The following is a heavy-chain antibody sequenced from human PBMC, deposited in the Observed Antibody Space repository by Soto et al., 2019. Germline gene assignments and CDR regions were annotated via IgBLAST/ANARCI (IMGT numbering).Heavy chain of an antibody. CDR1: GFSATSSGVG. CDR3: ARLRRGALAYYFDS. CDR2: TYWADAD. J-gene: IGHJ4*02. D-gene: IGHD3-10*01. V-gene: IGHV2-5*02. Sequence: QITLKESGPPLVKPTQTLTLTCAFSGFSATSSGVGVAWLRQPPGKALEWLAVTYWADADQYRPSLKPRLPISKDTSEPQIVLPVTNFDPVDTYSEYCARLRRGALAYYFDSWGQGPLVTVTS.